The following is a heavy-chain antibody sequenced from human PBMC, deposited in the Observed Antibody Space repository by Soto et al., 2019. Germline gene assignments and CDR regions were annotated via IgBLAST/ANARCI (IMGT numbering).Heavy chain of an antibody. J-gene: IGHJ4*02. CDR1: GYTFTDYY. V-gene: IGHV1-2*02. CDR2: INPNSGGT. D-gene: IGHD4-4*01. CDR3: ARGDDYTYAY. Sequence: GASVKVSCKASGYTFTDYYMHWVRQAPGQGLEWMGWINPNSGGTNYAQKFQGRVTMTRDTSISTAYMELSGLQSDDSAVYYCARGDDYTYAYWGQGALVTVSS.